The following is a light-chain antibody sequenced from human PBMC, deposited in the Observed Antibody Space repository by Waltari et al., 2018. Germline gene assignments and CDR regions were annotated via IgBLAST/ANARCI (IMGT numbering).Light chain of an antibody. CDR2: SAS. Sequence: EVVMTQSPATLSVSPGERATLSCRASQGSHSDLAWYQQKPGQPLRLLIYSASTRATGVPARFTGSASGTEFTLTVSSLQPEDSAVYFCQQYNVWPPWTFGQGTKVEIK. CDR1: QGSHSD. J-gene: IGKJ1*01. V-gene: IGKV3-15*01. CDR3: QQYNVWPPWT.